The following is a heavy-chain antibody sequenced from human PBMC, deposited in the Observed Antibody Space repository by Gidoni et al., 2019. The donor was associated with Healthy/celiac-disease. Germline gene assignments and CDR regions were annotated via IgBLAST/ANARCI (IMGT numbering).Heavy chain of an antibody. Sequence: QVQLQESGPGLVKPSETLSLTCTVSGCSISSYYLSRIRQPPGKGLEWIGYIYYSGRTNYNPSLKSRVTISVDTSKNQFSLKLSSVTAADTAVYYCARAGYSSSWYVYWGQGTLVTVSS. V-gene: IGHV4-59*01. CDR3: ARAGYSSSWYVY. CDR2: IYYSGRT. D-gene: IGHD6-13*01. CDR1: GCSISSYY. J-gene: IGHJ4*02.